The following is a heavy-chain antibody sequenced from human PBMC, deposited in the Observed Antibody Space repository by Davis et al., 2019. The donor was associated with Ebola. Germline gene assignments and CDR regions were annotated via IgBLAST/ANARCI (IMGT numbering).Heavy chain of an antibody. D-gene: IGHD3-10*01. V-gene: IGHV1-2*06. CDR1: GYTFTNYY. CDR2: INPYSGGT. CDR3: ARLWFGEVGFDY. J-gene: IGHJ4*02. Sequence: ASVKVSCKASGYTFTNYYMHWVRQAPGQGLEWMGRINPYSGGTNYAQKFQGRVTMTRDTSISTAYMELSRLRSDDTAVYYCARLWFGEVGFDYWGQGTLVTVSS.